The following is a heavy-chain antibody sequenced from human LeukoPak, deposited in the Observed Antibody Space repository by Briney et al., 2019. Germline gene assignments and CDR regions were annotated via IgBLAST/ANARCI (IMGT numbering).Heavy chain of an antibody. CDR1: GFTFNNYG. J-gene: IGHJ4*02. Sequence: GGSLRLSCGASGFTFNNYGLTWVRQAPGKGLEWVSTIRGSDPATYYADSVKDRFTISRDNSKNTLFLQMNTLRAEDTAVYYCARNYYNDYRFDYWGQGTLVTVSS. CDR2: IRGSDPAT. CDR3: ARNYYNDYRFDY. D-gene: IGHD4-11*01. V-gene: IGHV3-23*01.